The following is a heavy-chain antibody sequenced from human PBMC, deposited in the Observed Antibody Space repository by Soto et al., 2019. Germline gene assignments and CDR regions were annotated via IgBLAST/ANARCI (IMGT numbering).Heavy chain of an antibody. CDR1: GGSISSYY. CDR2: IYYSGST. D-gene: IGHD1-26*01. Sequence: SETLSLTCTVSGGSISSYYWSWIRQPPGKGLEWIGYIYYSGSTNYNPSLKSRVTISVDTSKNQFSLKLSSVTAADTAVYYCATYSGSYYYYDGMDVWGQGTTVTVSS. CDR3: ATYSGSYYYYDGMDV. V-gene: IGHV4-59*08. J-gene: IGHJ6*02.